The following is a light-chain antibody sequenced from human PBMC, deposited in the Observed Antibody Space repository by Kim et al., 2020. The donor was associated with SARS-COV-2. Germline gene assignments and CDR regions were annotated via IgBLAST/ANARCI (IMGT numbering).Light chain of an antibody. Sequence: RVTISCTGSSSNSGAGYDVHWYQQLPGTAPKVLIYGNSNRPSGVPDRFSGSKSGTSASLAITGLQAEDEADYYCQSYDSSLSGWVFGGGTKLTVL. CDR1: SSNSGAGYD. V-gene: IGLV1-40*01. CDR2: GNS. J-gene: IGLJ3*02. CDR3: QSYDSSLSGWV.